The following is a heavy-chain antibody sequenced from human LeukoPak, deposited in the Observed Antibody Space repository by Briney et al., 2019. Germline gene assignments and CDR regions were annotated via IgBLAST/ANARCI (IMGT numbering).Heavy chain of an antibody. CDR3: ARGWLGGTGMDV. J-gene: IGHJ6*04. CDR2: INTDGSST. D-gene: IGHD4-23*01. Sequence: GGSMSLSRAASGFTFSSYWMHWVRQAPGKGLVWVSRINTDGSSTSYGDFVEGRFPISRENPKNTLSLQMNSQRAEDTAVYYCARGWLGGTGMDVWGKGTTVTVSS. CDR1: GFTFSSYW. V-gene: IGHV3-74*01.